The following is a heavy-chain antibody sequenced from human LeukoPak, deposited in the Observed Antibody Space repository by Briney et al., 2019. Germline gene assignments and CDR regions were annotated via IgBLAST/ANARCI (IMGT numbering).Heavy chain of an antibody. J-gene: IGHJ5*02. CDR3: ARDALDTAMVRNWFDP. CDR2: ISSSGTTI. CDR1: GFTFSDYY. Sequence: GGSLRLSCAASGFTFSDYYMSWIRQAPGKGLEWVSYISSSGTTIHYADSVKGRFTISRDNAKNSLYLQMNSLRAEDTAAYYCARDALDTAMVRNWFDPWGQGTLVTVSS. D-gene: IGHD5-18*01. V-gene: IGHV3-11*04.